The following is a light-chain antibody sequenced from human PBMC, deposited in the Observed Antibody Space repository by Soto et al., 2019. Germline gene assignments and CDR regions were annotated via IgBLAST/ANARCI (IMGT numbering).Light chain of an antibody. CDR1: SSDIGGYNF. V-gene: IGLV2-14*01. CDR3: SSFRSGTTL. CDR2: EVS. Sequence: QSALTQPASVSGSPGQSITISCTGTSSDIGGYNFVSWYHQHPGKAPKLMIYEVSNRPSGVSDRFSGSKSGNMASLTISGLQAEDEADYYCSSFRSGTTLFGTGTKVTVL. J-gene: IGLJ1*01.